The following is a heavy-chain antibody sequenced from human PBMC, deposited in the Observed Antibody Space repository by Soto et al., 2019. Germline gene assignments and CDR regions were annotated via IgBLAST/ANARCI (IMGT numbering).Heavy chain of an antibody. CDR3: AGEDIVVVPAAISTFDY. V-gene: IGHV3-23*01. D-gene: IGHD2-2*02. CDR2: ISGSGGST. CDR1: GFTFSSYA. Sequence: GGSLRLSCAASGFTFSSYAMSWVRQAPGKGLEWVSAISGSGGSTYYADSVKGRFTISRDNSKNTLYLQMNSLRAEDTAVYYCAGEDIVVVPAAISTFDYWGQGTLVTVSS. J-gene: IGHJ4*02.